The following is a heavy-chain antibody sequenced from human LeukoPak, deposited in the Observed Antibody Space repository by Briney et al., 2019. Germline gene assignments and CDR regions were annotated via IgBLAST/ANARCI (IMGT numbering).Heavy chain of an antibody. CDR3: AGNKGTPYYGSGSYFFQH. D-gene: IGHD3-10*01. J-gene: IGHJ1*01. Sequence: SVKVSCKASGGTFSSYAISWVRQAPGQGLEWMGGIIPIFGTANYAQKCQGRVTITADESTSTAYMELSSLRSEDTAVYYCAGNKGTPYYGSGSYFFQHWGQGTLVTVSS. CDR1: GGTFSSYA. CDR2: IIPIFGTA. V-gene: IGHV1-69*13.